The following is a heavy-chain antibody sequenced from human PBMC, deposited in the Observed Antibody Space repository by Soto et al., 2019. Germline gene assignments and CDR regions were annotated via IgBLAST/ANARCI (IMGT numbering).Heavy chain of an antibody. D-gene: IGHD3-10*01. CDR1: GGTFSSYA. V-gene: IGHV1-69*13. Sequence: ASVKVSCKASGGTFSSYAISWVRQAPGQGLEWMGGIIPIFGTANYAQKFQGRVTITADESTSTAYMELSSLRSEDTAVYYCARDDARNYYGSGSYYASYYYYGMDVWGQGTTVTVS. CDR2: IIPIFGTA. CDR3: ARDDARNYYGSGSYYASYYYYGMDV. J-gene: IGHJ6*02.